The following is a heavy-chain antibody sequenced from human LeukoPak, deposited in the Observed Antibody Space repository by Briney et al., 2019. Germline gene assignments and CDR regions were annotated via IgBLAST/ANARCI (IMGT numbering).Heavy chain of an antibody. D-gene: IGHD2-2*02. Sequence: GGSLRLSCAASGFTFSSYAMSWVRQAPGEGLEWVSAISGSGGSTYYADSVKGRFTISRDNSKNTLYLQMNSLRAEDTAVYYCAKTVSGRYCSSTSCYIPFDYWGQGTLVTVSS. CDR2: ISGSGGST. CDR3: AKTVSGRYCSSTSCYIPFDY. CDR1: GFTFSSYA. V-gene: IGHV3-23*01. J-gene: IGHJ4*02.